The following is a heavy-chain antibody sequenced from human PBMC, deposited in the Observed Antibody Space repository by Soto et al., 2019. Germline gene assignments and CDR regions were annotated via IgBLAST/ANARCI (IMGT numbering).Heavy chain of an antibody. D-gene: IGHD3-9*01. CDR1: GFTFSSYW. Sequence: PGGSLRLSCAASGFTFSSYWMSWVRQAPGKGLEWVANIKQDGSEKYYVDSVKGRFTISRDNAKNSLYLQMNSLRAEDTAVYYYARGYFDWFQLGYYYMDVWGKGTTVTVSS. CDR2: IKQDGSEK. V-gene: IGHV3-7*01. J-gene: IGHJ6*03. CDR3: ARGYFDWFQLGYYYMDV.